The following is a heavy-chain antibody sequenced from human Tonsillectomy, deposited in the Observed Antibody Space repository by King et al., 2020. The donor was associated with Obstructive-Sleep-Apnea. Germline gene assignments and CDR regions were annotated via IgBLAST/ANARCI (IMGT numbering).Heavy chain of an antibody. CDR3: AKDYYYGSGSYARQNWYFDL. J-gene: IGHJ2*01. CDR2: IRYVGSNK. D-gene: IGHD3-10*01. Sequence: QLVQSGGGVVQPGGSLRLSCAASGFTFSSYGMHWVRQAPGKGLEWVAFIRYVGSNKYYADSVKGRFTISRDNSKNTLYLQMNSLRAEDTAVYYCAKDYYYGSGSYARQNWYFDLWGRGTLVTVSS. V-gene: IGHV3-30*02. CDR1: GFTFSSYG.